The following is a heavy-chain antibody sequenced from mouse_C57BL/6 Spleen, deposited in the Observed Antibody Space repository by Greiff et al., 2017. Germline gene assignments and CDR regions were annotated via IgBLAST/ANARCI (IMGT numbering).Heavy chain of an antibody. V-gene: IGHV2-5*01. CDR3: AKNWYSNYGAMDY. J-gene: IGHJ4*01. CDR2: IWRGGST. D-gene: IGHD2-5*01. Sequence: QVQLQQSGPGLVQPSQSLSITCTVSGFSLTSYGVHWVRQSPGKGLEWLGVIWRGGSTDYNAAFMSRLSITKDNSKSQVFFKMNSLQADDTAIYYCAKNWYSNYGAMDYWGQGTSVTVSA. CDR1: GFSLTSYG.